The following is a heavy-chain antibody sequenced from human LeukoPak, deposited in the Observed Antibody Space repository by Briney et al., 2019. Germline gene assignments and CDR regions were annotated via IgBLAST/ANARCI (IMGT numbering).Heavy chain of an antibody. D-gene: IGHD2-2*01. Sequence: GGSLRLSCAASGFTFSSFAMSWVRQAPGKGLEWVSGISGSGDNTYYADSAKGRFTISRDNSKNTLYLQVNSLRAEDTAVYYCAKPLGYCSSTNCFYYYGMDVWGQGTTVTVSS. CDR3: AKPLGYCSSTNCFYYYGMDV. J-gene: IGHJ6*02. CDR2: ISGSGDNT. V-gene: IGHV3-23*01. CDR1: GFTFSSFA.